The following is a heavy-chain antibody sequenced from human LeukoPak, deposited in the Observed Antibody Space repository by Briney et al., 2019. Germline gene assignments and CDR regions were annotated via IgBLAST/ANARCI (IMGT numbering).Heavy chain of an antibody. CDR1: GYTFTSYD. Sequence: ASVKVSCKASGYTFTSYDINWVRQATGQGLEWMGWMNPNSGNTGYAQKFQGRVTITRNTSISTAYMELRSLRSDDTAVYYCASGPGYSSSWSDYWGQGTLVTVSS. CDR3: ASGPGYSSSWSDY. J-gene: IGHJ4*02. V-gene: IGHV1-8*01. CDR2: MNPNSGNT. D-gene: IGHD6-13*01.